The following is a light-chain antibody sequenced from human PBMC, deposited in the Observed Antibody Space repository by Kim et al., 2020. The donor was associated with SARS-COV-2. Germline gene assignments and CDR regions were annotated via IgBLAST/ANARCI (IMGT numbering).Light chain of an antibody. CDR3: GTWDSSLSAGV. CDR2: DNN. V-gene: IGLV1-51*01. Sequence: GQKGTSSCSGSSSNIGNNDVSWYQQLPGTAPKLLIYDNNTRPSGIPDRFSGSKSGTSATLGITGLQTGDEADYYCGTWDSSLSAGVFGGGTQLTVL. CDR1: SSNIGNND. J-gene: IGLJ3*02.